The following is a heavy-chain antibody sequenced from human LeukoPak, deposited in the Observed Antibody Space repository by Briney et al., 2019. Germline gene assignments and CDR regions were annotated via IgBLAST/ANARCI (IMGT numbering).Heavy chain of an antibody. CDR1: GYTFTSYD. V-gene: IGHV1-8*01. J-gene: IGHJ3*02. D-gene: IGHD3-10*01. CDR2: MNPNSGNT. Sequence: ASVKVSCKASGYTFTSYDINWVRQATGQGLEWMGWMNPNSGNTGYAQKFQGRVTMTRNTSMSTAYMELSSLRSEDTAVYYCVRGSARRGEFDIWGQGTIVTVSS. CDR3: VRGSARRGEFDI.